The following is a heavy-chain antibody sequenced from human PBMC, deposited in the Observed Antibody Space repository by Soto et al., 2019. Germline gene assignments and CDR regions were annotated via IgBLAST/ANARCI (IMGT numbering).Heavy chain of an antibody. CDR2: ISSSGTTI. Sequence: GGSLRLSCAASRLTFSDYYMSWIRQAPGKGLEWLSHISSSGTTIHYADSVKGRFTISRDNAKKSLFLQMNSLRAEDTAVYYCVARIQLWNRVDFWGQGSLGTVSS. V-gene: IGHV3-11*01. J-gene: IGHJ4*02. CDR3: VARIQLWNRVDF. CDR1: RLTFSDYY. D-gene: IGHD5-18*01.